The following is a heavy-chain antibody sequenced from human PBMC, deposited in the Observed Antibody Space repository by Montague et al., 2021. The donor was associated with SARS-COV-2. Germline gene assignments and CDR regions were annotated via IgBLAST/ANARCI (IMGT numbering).Heavy chain of an antibody. Sequence: CAISGDSVANNSRTWDGHTPAPSRGPELVCSTYYRTKWYNDYAVXVRGRVTINPDTSKNQFSLQLNSVTPEDTAIYYCTSGREGNYNVMDVWGQGTTVTVSS. CDR3: TSGREGNYNVMDV. CDR2: TYYRTKWYN. D-gene: IGHD1-1*01. CDR1: GDSVANNSRT. V-gene: IGHV6-1*01. J-gene: IGHJ6*02.